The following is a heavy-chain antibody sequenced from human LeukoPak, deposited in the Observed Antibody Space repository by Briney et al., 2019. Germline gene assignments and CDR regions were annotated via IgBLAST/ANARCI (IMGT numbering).Heavy chain of an antibody. D-gene: IGHD6-19*01. CDR1: GFTFSSYS. CDR3: ARDGEQWLGWNYYYYYGMDV. Sequence: AGGSLRPSCAASGFTFSSYSMNWVRQAPGKGLEWVSSISSSSSYIYYADSVKGRFTISRDNAKNSLYLQMNSLRAEDTAVYYCARDGEQWLGWNYYYYYGMDVWGQGTTVTVSS. CDR2: ISSSSSYI. V-gene: IGHV3-21*01. J-gene: IGHJ6*02.